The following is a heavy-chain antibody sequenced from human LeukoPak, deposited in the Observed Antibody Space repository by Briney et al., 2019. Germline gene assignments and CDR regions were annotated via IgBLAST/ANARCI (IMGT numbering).Heavy chain of an antibody. D-gene: IGHD2-2*01. J-gene: IGHJ3*02. Sequence: GGSLKISWKGSGYDFSTYWIGWVRQMPGQGLEWMGIIYPGDCDTRNSPSLQRQVTIPADKSISTVYLQWSSLKASDTAMYYCARDGPVPATADAFDIWGQGTMVTVTS. CDR1: GYDFSTYW. CDR3: ARDGPVPATADAFDI. V-gene: IGHV5-51*01. CDR2: IYPGDCDT.